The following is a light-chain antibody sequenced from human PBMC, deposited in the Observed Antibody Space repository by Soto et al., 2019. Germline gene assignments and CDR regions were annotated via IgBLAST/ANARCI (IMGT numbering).Light chain of an antibody. V-gene: IGLV3-21*04. CDR2: YDS. CDR3: HVCDTSSEQHAL. CDR1: NIGSQS. Sequence: SYELTQPPSVSVAPGKTARITCGGNNIGSQSVHWYQQKPGQAPVLVIFYDSDRPSAIPERFSGSNSGNTATLTISRVEAGDEADCYWHVCDTSSEQHALFGGGTQLTVL. J-gene: IGLJ7*01.